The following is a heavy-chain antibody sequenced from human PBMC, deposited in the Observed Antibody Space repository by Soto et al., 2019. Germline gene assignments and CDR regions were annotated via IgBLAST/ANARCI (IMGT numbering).Heavy chain of an antibody. Sequence: SETLSLTCTVSGGSISSGGYYWSWIRQHPGKGLEWIGYIYYSGSTYYNPSLKSRVTISVDTSKNQFSLKLSSVTAADTAVYYCARVYNPTTGYYYDSSGYLAPKAQPKNWFDPWGQGTLVTVSS. V-gene: IGHV4-31*03. CDR1: GGSISSGGYY. J-gene: IGHJ5*02. CDR2: IYYSGST. CDR3: ARVYNPTTGYYYDSSGYLAPKAQPKNWFDP. D-gene: IGHD3-22*01.